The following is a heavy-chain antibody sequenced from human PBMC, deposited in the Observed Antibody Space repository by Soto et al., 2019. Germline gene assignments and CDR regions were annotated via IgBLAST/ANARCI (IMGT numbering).Heavy chain of an antibody. CDR2: IIPLFGTA. CDR1: GGTFSNYG. CDR3: ARPRSYYYDSSAERAFDI. V-gene: IGHV1-69*01. J-gene: IGHJ3*02. D-gene: IGHD3-22*01. Sequence: QVQLVQSGAEVKKPGSSVKVSCKASGGTFSNYGISWVRQAPGQGPEWLGWIIPLFGTANYAQRFQGRVTITADESTSTAYMELSSLRSEDTAVYYCARPRSYYYDSSAERAFDIWGQGTMVTVSS.